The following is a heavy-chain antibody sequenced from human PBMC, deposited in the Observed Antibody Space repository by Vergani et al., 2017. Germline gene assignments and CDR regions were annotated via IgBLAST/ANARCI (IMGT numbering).Heavy chain of an antibody. J-gene: IGHJ6*03. Sequence: QVQLQQWGGGLLKPSETLSLTCVVNGGSFTSYHWTWIRQSPGEGLEWVGDIDHTGRPDYNPSLKSRFNMSADKSRNQFSLTLNSVTATDTAIYFCARVNTETNGHLYYYYYMEVWGQGTAVTVS. CDR3: ARVNTETNGHLYYYYYMEV. CDR1: GGSFTSYH. V-gene: IGHV4-34*01. CDR2: IDHTGRP. D-gene: IGHD4-11*01.